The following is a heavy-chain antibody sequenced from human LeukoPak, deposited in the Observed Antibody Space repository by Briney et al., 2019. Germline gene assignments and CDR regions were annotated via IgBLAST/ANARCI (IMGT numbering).Heavy chain of an antibody. J-gene: IGHJ6*02. V-gene: IGHV3-23*01. CDR2: ISGSGGST. Sequence: GGSLRLSCAASGFTLSSYAMSWVRQAPGKGLEWVSAISGSGGSTYYADSVKGRFTISRDNSKNTLYLQMNSLRAEDTAVYYCAKGFLYYYYGMDVWGQGTTVIVSS. D-gene: IGHD3-10*01. CDR1: GFTLSSYA. CDR3: AKGFLYYYYGMDV.